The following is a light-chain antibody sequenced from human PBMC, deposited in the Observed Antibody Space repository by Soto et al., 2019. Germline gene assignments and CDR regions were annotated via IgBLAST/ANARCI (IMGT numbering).Light chain of an antibody. V-gene: IGKV3-20*01. J-gene: IGKJ2*01. Sequence: EIVLTQSPGTLSLSPGERATLSCRASQSVSSSYLAWYQQKPGQAPRLLIYGASSRATGIPDRFSGSGSGTDFTLTISRLEPEDFVVYYCQQYGSSLFGQGTKLEIK. CDR1: QSVSSSY. CDR3: QQYGSSL. CDR2: GAS.